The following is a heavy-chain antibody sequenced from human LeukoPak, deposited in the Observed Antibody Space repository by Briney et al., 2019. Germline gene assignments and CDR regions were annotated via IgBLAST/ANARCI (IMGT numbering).Heavy chain of an antibody. CDR3: ARDVGISYSGYVKESGRAFDI. D-gene: IGHD5-12*01. J-gene: IGHJ3*02. V-gene: IGHV1-18*01. Sequence: GASVKVSCKASGYTFTSYGISWVRQAPGQGLEWMGWISAYNGNTNYAQKLQGRVTMTTDTSTSTAYMELRSLRSDDTAVYYCARDVGISYSGYVKESGRAFDIWGQGTMVTVSS. CDR1: GYTFTSYG. CDR2: ISAYNGNT.